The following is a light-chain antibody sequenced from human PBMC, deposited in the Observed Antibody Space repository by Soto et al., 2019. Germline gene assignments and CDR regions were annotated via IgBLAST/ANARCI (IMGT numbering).Light chain of an antibody. CDR2: RNN. J-gene: IGLJ2*01. CDR3: AAWDDRLSGPGVV. CDR1: SSNVGSYY. V-gene: IGLV1-47*01. Sequence: QPVLIQPPSASGTPGQRVTISCSGSSSNVGSYYVYWYQQLPGTAPKLLIYRNNQRPSGVPDRFSGSKSGTSASLAISGLRSEDEADYYCAAWDDRLSGPGVVFGGGTKLTVL.